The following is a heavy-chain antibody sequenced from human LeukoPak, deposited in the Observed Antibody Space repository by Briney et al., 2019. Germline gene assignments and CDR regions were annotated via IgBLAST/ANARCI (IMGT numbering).Heavy chain of an antibody. D-gene: IGHD3-10*01. V-gene: IGHV4-59*01. J-gene: IGHJ5*02. CDR3: ARDGVGYYGSGSYYPNWFDP. Sequence: SETLSLTCTVSGGSISSYYWSWIRQPPGQGLEWIGYIYFSGSTNYNPSLKSRVTISVDTSKNQLSLKLSSVTAADTAVYYCARDGVGYYGSGSYYPNWFDPWGQGTLVTVSS. CDR1: GGSISSYY. CDR2: IYFSGST.